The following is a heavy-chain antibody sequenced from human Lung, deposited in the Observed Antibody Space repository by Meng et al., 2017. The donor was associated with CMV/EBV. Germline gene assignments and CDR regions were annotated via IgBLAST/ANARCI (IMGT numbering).Heavy chain of an antibody. Sequence: LSWAASGFIVRNTYMNWVRRAPGKGLEWVSIIYIGDTTYYTDSVKGRFTISRDTSKNTLYLQMNSLRVEDTAVYYCARGLAADGIFDSWGQGTLVTVSS. V-gene: IGHV3-53*01. J-gene: IGHJ4*02. CDR3: ARGLAADGIFDS. CDR2: IYIGDTT. D-gene: IGHD6-13*01. CDR1: GFIVRNTY.